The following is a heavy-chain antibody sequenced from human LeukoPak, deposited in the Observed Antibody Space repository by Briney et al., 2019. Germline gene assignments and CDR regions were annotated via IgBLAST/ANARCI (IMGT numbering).Heavy chain of an antibody. CDR1: GFTVSSNY. CDR2: IYSGGST. J-gene: IGHJ4*02. Sequence: PGGSLRLSCAASGFTVSSNYMSWVRQAPGKGLEWVSVIYSGGSTYYADSVKGRFTISRDNSKNTLYLQMNSLRAEDTAVYYCAKIGNYDFWSGYPYYFDYWGQGTLVTVSS. CDR3: AKIGNYDFWSGYPYYFDY. V-gene: IGHV3-53*01. D-gene: IGHD3-3*01.